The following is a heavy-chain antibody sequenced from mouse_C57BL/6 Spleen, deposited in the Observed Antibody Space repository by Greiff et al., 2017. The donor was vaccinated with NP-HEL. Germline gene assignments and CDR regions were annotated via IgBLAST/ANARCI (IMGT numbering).Heavy chain of an antibody. V-gene: IGHV1-82*01. D-gene: IGHD2-2*01. CDR3: ARGVVSYGYDERVFDY. J-gene: IGHJ2*01. CDR2: IYPGDGGT. Sequence: VKLQESGPELVKPGASVKISCKASGYAFSSSWMNWVKQRPGKGLEWIGLIYPGDGGTNYNGKFKGKATLTADKSSSTAYMQLSSLTSEDSAVYFCARGVVSYGYDERVFDYWGQGTTLTVSS. CDR1: GYAFSSSW.